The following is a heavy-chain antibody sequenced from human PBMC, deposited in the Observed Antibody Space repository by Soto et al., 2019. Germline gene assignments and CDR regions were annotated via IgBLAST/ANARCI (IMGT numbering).Heavy chain of an antibody. CDR2: IHSGNSA. D-gene: IGHD2-15*01. V-gene: IGHV3-53*04. J-gene: IGHJ6*03. Sequence: EMQLVESGGGLVNPGGSLRLSCAASGLIVNNNYMNWVRQAPGKGLEWVAVIHSGNSASYADPVMGRFTISRHNSKNMVYLRMTSLRAEDTAVYYCARDPGYCSGGLCYRYMDVWGKGTTVTVSS. CDR1: GLIVNNNY. CDR3: ARDPGYCSGGLCYRYMDV.